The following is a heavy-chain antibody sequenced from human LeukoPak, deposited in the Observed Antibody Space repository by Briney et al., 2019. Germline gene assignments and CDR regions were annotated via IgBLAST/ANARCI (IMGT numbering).Heavy chain of an antibody. CDR1: GGSISSYY. CDR2: IYYSRIT. V-gene: IGHV4-59*08. J-gene: IGHJ4*02. Sequence: PSETLSLTRTDSGGSISSYYWSWIRQPPEKGLEWIGYIYYSRITNYNPSLKSRVTMSVDTSKNQFSLKLSSVTAADTSVYYCARLSGSQTTPYWGQRTLVTVSS. CDR3: ARLSGSQTTPY. D-gene: IGHD1-26*01.